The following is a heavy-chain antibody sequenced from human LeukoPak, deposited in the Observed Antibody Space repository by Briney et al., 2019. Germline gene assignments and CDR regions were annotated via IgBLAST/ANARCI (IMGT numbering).Heavy chain of an antibody. J-gene: IGHJ4*02. V-gene: IGHV1-8*01. CDR2: MNPNCGNT. D-gene: IGHD4-17*01. Sequence: ASVKVSCKASGYTFTSYDINWVRQATGQGLEWMGWMNPNCGNTGYAQKFQGRVTMTRNTSISTAYMELSSLRSEDTAVYYCARGLDDYGDYEGYWGQGTLVTVSS. CDR3: ARGLDDYGDYEGY. CDR1: GYTFTSYD.